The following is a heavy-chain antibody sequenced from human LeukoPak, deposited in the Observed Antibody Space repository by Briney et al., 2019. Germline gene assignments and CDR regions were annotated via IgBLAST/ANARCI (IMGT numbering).Heavy chain of an antibody. J-gene: IGHJ4*02. CDR1: GLTFSSYW. V-gene: IGHV3-74*01. D-gene: IGHD3-3*01. Sequence: GGSLRLSCAASGLTFSSYWMHWVRQPPGKGLVWVSGINSVGSSTTYADSVKGRFTISRDNAKNTVYLQMNSLRAEDTTVYYCAKALDDFWSVPDYWGRGTLVTVSS. CDR3: AKALDDFWSVPDY. CDR2: INSVGSST.